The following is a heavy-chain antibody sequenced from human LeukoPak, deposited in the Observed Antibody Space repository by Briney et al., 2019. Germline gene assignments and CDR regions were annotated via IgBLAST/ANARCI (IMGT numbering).Heavy chain of an antibody. J-gene: IGHJ4*02. D-gene: IGHD2-2*01. CDR2: INYSGST. CDR3: ARDRVVGSSTE. V-gene: IGHV4-59*01. Sequence: SETLSLTCTVSGGSISSYYWSWIRQPPGKGLEWIGYINYSGSTNYNPSLKSRVTISVDTSKNQFSLKLSSVTAADTAVYYCARDRVVGSSTEWGQGTLVTVSS. CDR1: GGSISSYY.